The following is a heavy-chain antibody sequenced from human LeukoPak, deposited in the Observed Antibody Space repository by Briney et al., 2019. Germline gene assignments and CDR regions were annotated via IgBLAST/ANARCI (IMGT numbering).Heavy chain of an antibody. CDR3: TTVTYYNSRAPGDY. D-gene: IGHD2/OR15-2a*01. J-gene: IGHJ4*02. CDR2: IYYSGST. CDR1: GGSISSSSYY. Sequence: SETLSLTCTVSGGSISSSSYYWGWIRQPPGKGLEWIGSIYYSGSTYYNPSLKSRVTISVDTSKNQFSLKMTSVTAADTAVYYCTTVTYYNSRAPGDYWGQGTLVTVSS. V-gene: IGHV4-39*01.